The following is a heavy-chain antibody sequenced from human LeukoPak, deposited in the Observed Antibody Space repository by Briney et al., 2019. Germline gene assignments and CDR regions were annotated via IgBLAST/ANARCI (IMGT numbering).Heavy chain of an antibody. Sequence: PGGSLRLSCAASGFRISGYVMHWVRQAPGKGPESVSAISPDGTTYYANSVKGRFTISGDNSQNTLYLQMSSLRAEDTAVYYCVKDMYRIAAPAPGAWGQGTLVTVSS. CDR2: ISPDGTT. J-gene: IGHJ5*02. CDR1: GFRISGYV. CDR3: VKDMYRIAAPAPGA. D-gene: IGHD6-13*01. V-gene: IGHV3-64D*06.